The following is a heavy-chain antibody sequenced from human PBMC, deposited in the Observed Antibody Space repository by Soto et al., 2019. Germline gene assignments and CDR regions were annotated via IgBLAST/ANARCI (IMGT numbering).Heavy chain of an antibody. CDR1: GFSLSTTRVG. V-gene: IGHV2-5*02. Sequence: QITLKESGPTLVKPTQTLTLTCTFSGFSLSTTRVGVGWIRQPPGKALEWLALIYWDDDKRYSPFLKSRRTIPKDTSKNQVVLTMTNMDPMDTATYFCAHTLVAGLGYYFDYWGQGTLVTVSS. J-gene: IGHJ4*02. D-gene: IGHD6-19*01. CDR3: AHTLVAGLGYYFDY. CDR2: IYWDDDK.